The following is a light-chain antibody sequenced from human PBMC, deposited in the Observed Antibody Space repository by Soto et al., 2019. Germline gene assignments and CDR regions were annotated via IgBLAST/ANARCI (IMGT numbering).Light chain of an antibody. Sequence: EIVMTQSPATLSVSLGDRATLSCRASQSVTTYLAWYQQKPGQAPRLLIYVASTRATGIPARFSGSGSETDFTLTISSLQSEDFAFYYCQQYNSWPPSYTFGQGTKLEIK. CDR1: QSVTTY. J-gene: IGKJ2*01. V-gene: IGKV3-15*01. CDR2: VAS. CDR3: QQYNSWPPSYT.